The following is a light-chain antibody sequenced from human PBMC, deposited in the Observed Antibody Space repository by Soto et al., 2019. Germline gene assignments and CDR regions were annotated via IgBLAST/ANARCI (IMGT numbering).Light chain of an antibody. J-gene: IGKJ2*01. Sequence: DIQMTQSPSSLSASVGDRVTISCRASQSVATFLNWYQHRPGKAPRLLIYGVSTLQSGVPSRFSGGGYVTDFTLTISSLQPEDFATYICQQSFGSPPTLGQGTKV. CDR3: QQSFGSPPT. V-gene: IGKV1-39*01. CDR1: QSVATF. CDR2: GVS.